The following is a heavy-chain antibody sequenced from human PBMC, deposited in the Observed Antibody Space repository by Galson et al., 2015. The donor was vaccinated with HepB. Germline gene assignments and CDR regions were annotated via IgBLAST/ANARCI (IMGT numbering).Heavy chain of an antibody. Sequence: SLRLSCAASGFSFSSHVMHWVRQTPGKGLEWVAVILHDGTDIRYADSVKGRFTISRDNSKNTLYLQMDSLRAEDTGLYHRAKDLSGYWTYDYWGQGTLVTVSS. CDR3: AKDLSGYWTYDY. CDR1: GFSFSSHV. J-gene: IGHJ4*02. V-gene: IGHV3-30-3*02. D-gene: IGHD1-1*01. CDR2: ILHDGTDI.